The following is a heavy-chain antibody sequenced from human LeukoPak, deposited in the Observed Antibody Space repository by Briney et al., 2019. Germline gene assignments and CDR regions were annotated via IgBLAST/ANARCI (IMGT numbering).Heavy chain of an antibody. CDR1: GGSISSYY. CDR2: IYYSGST. D-gene: IGHD6-13*01. V-gene: IGHV4-59*01. Sequence: SETLSLTCTVSGGSISSYYWSWIRQPPGKGLEWIGYIYYSGSTNYNPSLKSRVTISVDTSKNQFSLKLSSVTAADTAVYYCARGYSSSWYWYFDLWGRGTLVTVSS. CDR3: ARGYSSSWYWYFDL. J-gene: IGHJ2*01.